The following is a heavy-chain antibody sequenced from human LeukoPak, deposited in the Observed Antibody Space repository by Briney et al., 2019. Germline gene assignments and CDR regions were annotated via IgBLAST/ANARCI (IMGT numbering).Heavy chain of an antibody. D-gene: IGHD3-22*01. J-gene: IGHJ4*02. V-gene: IGHV3-53*01. CDR3: ARGEYYYDSSGYYS. CDR1: GFTVSSNY. CDR2: IYSGGST. Sequence: PGGSLRLSCAASGFTVSSNYMSWVRQAPGKGLEWLSVIYSGGSTYYADSVKGRFTISRDNSKNTLYLQMNSLRAEDTAVYYCARGEYYYDSSGYYSWGQGTLVTVSS.